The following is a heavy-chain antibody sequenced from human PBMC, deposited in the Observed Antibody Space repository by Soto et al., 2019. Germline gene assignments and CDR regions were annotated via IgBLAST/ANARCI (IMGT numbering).Heavy chain of an antibody. CDR1: GGTFSSYT. J-gene: IGHJ5*02. V-gene: IGHV1-69*08. CDR2: IIPILGIA. CDR3: AREVYIAVAGTNWFDP. D-gene: IGHD6-19*01. Sequence: QVQLVQSGAEVKKPGSSVKVSCKASGGTFSSYTISWVRQAPGQGLEWMGRIIPILGIANYAQKFQGRVTITADKXTXXAYMELSSLRSEDTAVYYCAREVYIAVAGTNWFDPWGQGTLVTVSS.